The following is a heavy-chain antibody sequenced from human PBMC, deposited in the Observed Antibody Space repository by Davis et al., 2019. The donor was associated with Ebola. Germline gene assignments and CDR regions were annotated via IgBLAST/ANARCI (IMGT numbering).Heavy chain of an antibody. CDR1: GYTFTNYG. CDR2: INPHNGNT. V-gene: IGHV1-18*04. CDR3: ARDIIDYGDSSG. D-gene: IGHD4-17*01. Sequence: ASVKVSCKASGYTFTNYGITWVRQAPGQGLEWMGWINPHNGNTNYAQNVQGRVIMTSDTATTTAYMEVGSLRSEDTAVYYCARDIIDYGDSSGWGQGTLVTVSS. J-gene: IGHJ4*02.